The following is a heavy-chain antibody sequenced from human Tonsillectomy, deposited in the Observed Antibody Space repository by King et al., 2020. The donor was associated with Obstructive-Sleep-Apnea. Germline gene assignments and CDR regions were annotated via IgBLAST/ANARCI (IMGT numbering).Heavy chain of an antibody. Sequence: VQLQQWGAGLLKPSETLSLTCAVYGGSFSGCYWSWIRQPPGKGLEWVWEIKHSGSTHYNPSLKSRVTISVDTSKNQFSLKMTSVTAADTAVYYCASPPVRGGDYWGQGTLVTVSS. V-gene: IGHV4-34*01. CDR2: IKHSGST. CDR1: GGSFSGCY. J-gene: IGHJ4*02. CDR3: ASPPVRGGDY. D-gene: IGHD3-16*01.